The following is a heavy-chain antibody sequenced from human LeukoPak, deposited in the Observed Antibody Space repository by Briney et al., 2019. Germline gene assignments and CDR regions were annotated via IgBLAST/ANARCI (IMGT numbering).Heavy chain of an antibody. CDR2: ISGSGGAT. J-gene: IGHJ4*02. Sequence: GGSLRLSCAASGFTFSSSAMSWVRQAPGRGLEWVSTISGSGGATYYADSVKGRFTISRDNAENSLYLQMNSLRAEDTAVYYCARDRGGRSGLDDWGQGTLVTVSS. CDR3: ARDRGGRSGLDD. V-gene: IGHV3-23*01. CDR1: GFTFSSSA. D-gene: IGHD2-15*01.